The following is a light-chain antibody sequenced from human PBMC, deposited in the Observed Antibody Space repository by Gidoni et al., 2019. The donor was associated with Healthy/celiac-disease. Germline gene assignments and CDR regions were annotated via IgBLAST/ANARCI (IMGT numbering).Light chain of an antibody. CDR1: QDISNY. Sequence: DIQMTQSPSSLSASVGDRVTITCQASQDISNYLNWYQQKPGKAPKRLIYDASNLETGVPSRFSGSGSGTDFTFTISSLQPEDIATYYCQQYDNLPRTFGQETKLEIK. V-gene: IGKV1-33*01. J-gene: IGKJ2*01. CDR3: QQYDNLPRT. CDR2: DAS.